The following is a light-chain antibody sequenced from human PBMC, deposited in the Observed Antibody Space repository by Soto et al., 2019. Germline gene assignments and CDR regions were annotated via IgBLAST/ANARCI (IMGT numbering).Light chain of an antibody. Sequence: EIVLTQSPGTLSLSPGERATLSCRASQSVSSSYLAWYQQKLGQAPRLLIYGASSRATGIPDMFSGSGSGTDFTLTISRLEPEDFAVYYCQYYGSTPFTFGPGTKVDVK. V-gene: IGKV3-20*01. J-gene: IGKJ3*01. CDR2: GAS. CDR3: QYYGSTPFT. CDR1: QSVSSSY.